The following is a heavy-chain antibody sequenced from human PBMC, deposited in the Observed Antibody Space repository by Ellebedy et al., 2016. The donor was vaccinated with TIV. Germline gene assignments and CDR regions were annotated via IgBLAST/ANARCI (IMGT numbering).Heavy chain of an antibody. CDR1: GYTFTSYY. V-gene: IGHV1-46*04. CDR3: ARGGNGYNYELYFDY. D-gene: IGHD5-24*01. Sequence: AASVKVSCKASGYTFTSYYMHWVRQAPGQGLEWMGIINPSGGSTSYAQKLQGRVTMTRDTSTSTVYMELSSLRSEDTAVYYCARGGNGYNYELYFDYWGQGTLVTVSS. CDR2: INPSGGST. J-gene: IGHJ4*02.